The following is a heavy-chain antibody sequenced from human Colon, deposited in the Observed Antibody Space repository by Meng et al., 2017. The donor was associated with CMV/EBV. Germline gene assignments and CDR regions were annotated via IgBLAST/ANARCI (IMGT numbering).Heavy chain of an antibody. CDR2: IYSGGSST. J-gene: IGHJ4*02. Sequence: GESLKISCSASGFTFKDFDMTWVRQAPGKGLEWVSVIYSGGSSTYYADSVKGRFTISRDNSKNTLYLQMNSLRAEDTAVYYCAKHSSSVSLDYWGQGTLVTVSS. D-gene: IGHD6-6*01. V-gene: IGHV3-23*03. CDR3: AKHSSSVSLDY. CDR1: GFTFKDFD.